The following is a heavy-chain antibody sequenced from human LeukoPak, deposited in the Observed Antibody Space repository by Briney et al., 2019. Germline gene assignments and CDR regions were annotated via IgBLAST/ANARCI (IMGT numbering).Heavy chain of an antibody. J-gene: IGHJ4*02. CDR3: AQDWSNDDSGFDF. D-gene: IGHD1-26*01. CDR1: GFPFSSYA. CDR2: IRPGADKT. V-gene: IGHV3-23*01. Sequence: PGGSLRLSCAASGFPFSSYAMTWVRLSPGKGLEWVSSIRPGADKTYYADSVRGRFTLSRDNSKNMVYLQMNGLRAGDTALYYCAQDWSNDDSGFDFWGQETLVTVP.